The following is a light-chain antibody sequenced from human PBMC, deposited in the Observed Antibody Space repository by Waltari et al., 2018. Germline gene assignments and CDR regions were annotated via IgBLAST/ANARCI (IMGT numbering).Light chain of an antibody. CDR1: QTINNNF. J-gene: IGKJ4*01. CDR2: GAS. V-gene: IGKV3-20*01. CDR3: QQYDGSILT. Sequence: IVLTQSPDTLSLSPWQRATLSCRASQTINNNFLGWYQQKPGQAPRLLIHGASSRATGFPDRFSGSGSGTDFTLTISRLEPEDVAVYYCQQYDGSILTFGGGTKVEI.